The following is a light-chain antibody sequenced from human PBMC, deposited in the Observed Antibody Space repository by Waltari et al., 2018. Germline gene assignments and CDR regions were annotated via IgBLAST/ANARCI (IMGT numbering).Light chain of an antibody. V-gene: IGKV4-1*01. CDR3: HQYYTNSWA. Sequence: DIVMTQSPDSLAVSLGETDTIKCRSGQSLFYSSTNKSYLTWWQQKPFQPPNLLIYWASTRESGVANRFTGSGSGTDFSLTISGLQAEDVALYYCHQYYTNSWAFGQGTKVEIK. CDR1: QSLFYSSTNKSY. J-gene: IGKJ1*01. CDR2: WAS.